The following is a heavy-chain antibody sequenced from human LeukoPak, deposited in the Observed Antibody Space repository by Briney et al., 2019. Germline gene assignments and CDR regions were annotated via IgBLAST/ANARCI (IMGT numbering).Heavy chain of an antibody. CDR1: GYTFTAYD. CDR3: TRGSLSGSSRDY. V-gene: IGHV1-8*01. J-gene: IGHJ4*02. D-gene: IGHD1-26*01. CDR2: MNPDTGDT. Sequence: ASVRVSFTTSGYTFTAYDINWVRQASGQGLEWMGWMNPDTGDTGFAQKFQGRVTMTRDRSIDTAYMELRGLTSEDTAVYYCTRGSLSGSSRDYWGQGTLLTVSS.